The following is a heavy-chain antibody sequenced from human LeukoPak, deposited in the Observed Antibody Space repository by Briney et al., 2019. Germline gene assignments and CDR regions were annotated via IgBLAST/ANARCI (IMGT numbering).Heavy chain of an antibody. Sequence: GGSLRLSCAASGFTFSSYAMSWVRQAPGKGLEWVSAISGSGGSTYYADSVKGRFTISRDNSKNTQYLQMNSLRAEDTAVYYCAKGKTMIVVVIRYFDYWGQGTLVTVSS. D-gene: IGHD3-22*01. CDR1: GFTFSSYA. J-gene: IGHJ4*02. V-gene: IGHV3-23*01. CDR3: AKGKTMIVVVIRYFDY. CDR2: ISGSGGST.